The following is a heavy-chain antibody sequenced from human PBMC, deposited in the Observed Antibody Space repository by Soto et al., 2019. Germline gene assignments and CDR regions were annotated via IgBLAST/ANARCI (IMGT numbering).Heavy chain of an antibody. CDR2: IYYSGST. J-gene: IGHJ4*02. D-gene: IGHD6-19*01. V-gene: IGHV4-59*01. Sequence: SETLSLTCTVSGGSISSYYWSWIRQPPGKGLEWIGYIYYSGSTNYNPSLKSRVTISVDTSKNQFSLKLSSVTAADTAVYYCARSPLAVAGAYFDYWGQGTLVTVSS. CDR1: GGSISSYY. CDR3: ARSPLAVAGAYFDY.